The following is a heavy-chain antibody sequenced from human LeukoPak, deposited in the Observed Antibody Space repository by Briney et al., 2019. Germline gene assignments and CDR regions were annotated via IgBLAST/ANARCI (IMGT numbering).Heavy chain of an antibody. V-gene: IGHV4-34*01. CDR2: INHSGST. CDR1: GGSFSGYY. J-gene: IGHJ4*02. D-gene: IGHD2-2*01. CDR3: ARNHKRWDSTPGRYYFDY. Sequence: PSETLSLTCAVYGGSFSGYYWSWIRQPPGKGLEWIGEINHSGSTNYNPSLKSRVTISVDTSKNQFSLKLSSVTAADTAVYYCARNHKRWDSTPGRYYFDYWGQGTLVTVSS.